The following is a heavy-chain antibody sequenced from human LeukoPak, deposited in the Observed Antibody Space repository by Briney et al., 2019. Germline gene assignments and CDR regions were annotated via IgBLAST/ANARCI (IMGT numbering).Heavy chain of an antibody. CDR2: IYSGGST. CDR3: ARDSGNYLDAFGI. D-gene: IGHD1-7*01. J-gene: IGHJ3*02. Sequence: GGSLRLSCAAPEFSVGSNYMTWVRQAPGKGLEWVSLIYSGGSTYYADSVKGRFTISRDNSKNTLYLQMNSLRAEDTAVYYCARDSGNYLDAFGIWGQGTMVTVSS. V-gene: IGHV3-66*01. CDR1: EFSVGSNY.